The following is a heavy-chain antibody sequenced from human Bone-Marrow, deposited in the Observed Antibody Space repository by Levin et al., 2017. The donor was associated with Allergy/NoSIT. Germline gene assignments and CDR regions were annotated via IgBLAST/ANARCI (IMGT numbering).Heavy chain of an antibody. V-gene: IGHV1-18*01. Sequence: PGASVKVSCKASGFRFSTFDISWVRQAPGQGLEWMGWISAFNGNTTYSQKVQDRLTMTTDSSTSTAYMELRSLRSDDTAIYYCARHYSGGFDYWGQGTLVTVSS. J-gene: IGHJ4*02. CDR2: ISAFNGNT. CDR1: GFRFSTFD. CDR3: ARHYSGGFDY. D-gene: IGHD2-15*01.